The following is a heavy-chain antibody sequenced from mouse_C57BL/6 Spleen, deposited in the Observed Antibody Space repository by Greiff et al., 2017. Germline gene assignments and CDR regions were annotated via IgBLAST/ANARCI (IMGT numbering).Heavy chain of an antibody. D-gene: IGHD1-1*01. CDR1: GYAFSSYW. CDR3: AGHGGAWYFDV. V-gene: IGHV1-82*01. Sequence: VQLMQSGPELVKPGASVKISCKASGYAFSSYWMNWVQQRPGKGLAWIGRIYPGDGYTTYNSKFKGKATLTADKSSSTAYMQLISLTSEASAVYYYAGHGGAWYFDVWGTGTTVTVSS. J-gene: IGHJ1*03. CDR2: IYPGDGYT.